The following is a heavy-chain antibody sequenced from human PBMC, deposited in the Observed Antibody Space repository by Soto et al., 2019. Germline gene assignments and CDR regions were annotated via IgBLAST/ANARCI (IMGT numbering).Heavy chain of an antibody. D-gene: IGHD1-26*01. Sequence: SVKVSFKASGGTFSSYAISWLRQAPGQGLEWMGGIIPIFGTANYAQKFQGRVTITADESTSTAYMELSSLRSEDTAVYYCARGLGGASAYKSYGMDVWGQGTTVTVSS. CDR3: ARGLGGASAYKSYGMDV. J-gene: IGHJ6*02. CDR1: GGTFSSYA. V-gene: IGHV1-69*13. CDR2: IIPIFGTA.